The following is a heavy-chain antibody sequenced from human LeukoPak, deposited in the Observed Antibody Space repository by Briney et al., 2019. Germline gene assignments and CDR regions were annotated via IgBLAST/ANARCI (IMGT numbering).Heavy chain of an antibody. CDR1: GFTFSSYG. V-gene: IGHV3-33*06. J-gene: IGHJ6*03. D-gene: IGHD6-6*01. CDR3: AKDGYSGSSPRNYYMDV. Sequence: PGGSLRLSCAASGFTFSSYGMHWVRQAPGKGLEWVAVIWYDGSNKYYADSVKGRFTISRDNSKNTLYLQMNSLRAEDTAVYYCAKDGYSGSSPRNYYMDVWGKGTTVTVSS. CDR2: IWYDGSNK.